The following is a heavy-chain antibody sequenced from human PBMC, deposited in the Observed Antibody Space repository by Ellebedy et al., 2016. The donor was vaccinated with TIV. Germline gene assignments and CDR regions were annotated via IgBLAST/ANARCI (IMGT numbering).Heavy chain of an antibody. CDR3: TKSLGDGYNSVISH. Sequence: GGSLRLSXATSGFTFNDHAMHWVRQAPGKGLEWVAGVSWDSRGVGFADSVKGRFTIYRDNAKNSLHLEMSSLRLEDTALYYCTKSLGDGYNSVISHWGQGTLVTVSS. D-gene: IGHD5-24*01. J-gene: IGHJ4*02. V-gene: IGHV3-9*01. CDR2: VSWDSRGV. CDR1: GFTFNDHA.